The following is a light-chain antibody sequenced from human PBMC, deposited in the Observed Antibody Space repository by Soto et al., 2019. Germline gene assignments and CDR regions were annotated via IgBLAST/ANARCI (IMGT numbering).Light chain of an antibody. V-gene: IGKV3-15*01. CDR3: QQYNVWPAT. CDR2: EAY. J-gene: IGKJ1*01. Sequence: PGERFTLSCWASQSVSSNLAWYQQKPGQSPRLLIYEAYTRATGVPARFSGSGSGTEFTLTISSLQSEDFAVYYCQQYNVWPATFGQGTKVEIK. CDR1: QSVSSN.